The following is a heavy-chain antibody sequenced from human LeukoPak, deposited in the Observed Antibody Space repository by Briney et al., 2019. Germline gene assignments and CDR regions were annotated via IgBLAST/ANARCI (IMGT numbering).Heavy chain of an antibody. Sequence: PGGSLRLSCAASGFTFSSYGMNWVRQAPGKGLEWVAVLWSDGSNKYYADSVKGRFTISRDNSKNTLYLQMNSLRAEDTAVFYCARDNFGFDYWGQGTLVTVSS. V-gene: IGHV3-33*01. CDR3: ARDNFGFDY. CDR1: GFTFSSYG. CDR2: LWSDGSNK. D-gene: IGHD1-20*01. J-gene: IGHJ4*02.